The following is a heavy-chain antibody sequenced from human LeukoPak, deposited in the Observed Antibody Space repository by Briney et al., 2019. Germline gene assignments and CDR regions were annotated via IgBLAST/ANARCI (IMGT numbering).Heavy chain of an antibody. D-gene: IGHD3-22*01. J-gene: IGHJ3*02. CDR3: ARDYYDSSGHHAFDI. CDR2: ISAYNGNT. Sequence: ASVKVSCKASGYTFTSYGISWVRQVPGQGLEWMGWISAYNGNTNYAQKLQGRVTMTTDTSTSTAYMELRSLRFDDTAVYYCARDYYDSSGHHAFDIWGQGTMVTVSS. V-gene: IGHV1-18*01. CDR1: GYTFTSYG.